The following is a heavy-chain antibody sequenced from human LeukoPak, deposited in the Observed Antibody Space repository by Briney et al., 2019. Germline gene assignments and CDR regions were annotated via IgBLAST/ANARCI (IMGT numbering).Heavy chain of an antibody. D-gene: IGHD3-10*01. Sequence: GASVKVSCKASGYTFTGYYTHWVRQAPGQGLEWMGWINPNSGGTNYAQKFQGRVTMTRDTSISTAYMELSRLRSDDTAVYYCARDPDHHYYGSGSYNDYWGQGTLVTVSS. V-gene: IGHV1-2*02. CDR3: ARDPDHHYYGSGSYNDY. CDR2: INPNSGGT. J-gene: IGHJ4*02. CDR1: GYTFTGYY.